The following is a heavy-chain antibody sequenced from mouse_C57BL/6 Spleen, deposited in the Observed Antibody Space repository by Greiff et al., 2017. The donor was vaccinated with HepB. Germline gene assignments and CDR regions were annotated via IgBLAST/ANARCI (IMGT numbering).Heavy chain of an antibody. Sequence: VQLKESGPELVKPGASVKISCKASGYSFTDYNMNWVKQSNGKSLEWIGVINPNYGTTSYNQKFKGKATLTVDQSSSTAYMQLNSLTSEDSAVYYCARWSYYGNYEKYFDVWGTGTTVTVSS. V-gene: IGHV1-39*01. D-gene: IGHD2-10*01. CDR2: INPNYGTT. CDR1: GYSFTDYN. CDR3: ARWSYYGNYEKYFDV. J-gene: IGHJ1*03.